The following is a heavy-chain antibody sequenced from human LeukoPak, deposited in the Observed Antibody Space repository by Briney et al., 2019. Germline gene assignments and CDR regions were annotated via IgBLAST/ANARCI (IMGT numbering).Heavy chain of an antibody. Sequence: SETLSLTCTVSGASIVTYYWSWIRQPPGKGLEWIGYISPTGYTLYTPSHKSRVTISRDMSENQFSLILSSVTAADTAVYYCTRHDVVPVIGHGMAVWGQGTTVIVSS. CDR3: TRHDVVPVIGHGMAV. CDR1: GASIVTYY. V-gene: IGHV4-59*08. J-gene: IGHJ6*02. D-gene: IGHD2-2*01. CDR2: ISPTGYT.